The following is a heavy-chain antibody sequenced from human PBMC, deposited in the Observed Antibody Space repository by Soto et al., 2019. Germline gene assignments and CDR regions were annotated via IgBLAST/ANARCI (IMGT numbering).Heavy chain of an antibody. CDR3: ARDWYFYGSGSPNHMDV. Sequence: QVQLVQSGDVMRKPGASVKVSCQASGYTFSNYGITWVRQAPGQGLEWMGWISAHNGNSKYAQSLQGRLTLTTDTSTSTAYMELRSLRSDDTAVYYCARDWYFYGSGSPNHMDVWGKGTTVSVSS. J-gene: IGHJ6*03. D-gene: IGHD3-10*01. CDR1: GYTFSNYG. CDR2: ISAHNGNS. V-gene: IGHV1-18*01.